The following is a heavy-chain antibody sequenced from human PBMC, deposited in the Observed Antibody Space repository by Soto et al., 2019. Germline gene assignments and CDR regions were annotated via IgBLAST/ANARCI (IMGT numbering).Heavy chain of an antibody. CDR1: GFTFSSNA. Sequence: GGSLRLSCAASGFTFSSNAMSWVRQAPGKGLEWASMISGSAIYYADSVKGRFTISRDNSNNTLYLQMNSLRAEDTAVYYCAKPRGPTSRYYFDYWGQGTLVTVSS. J-gene: IGHJ4*02. CDR2: ISGSAI. CDR3: AKPRGPTSRYYFDY. V-gene: IGHV3-23*01. D-gene: IGHD1-26*01.